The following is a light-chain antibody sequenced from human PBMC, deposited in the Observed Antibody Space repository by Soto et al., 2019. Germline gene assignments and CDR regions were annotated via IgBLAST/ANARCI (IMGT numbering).Light chain of an antibody. V-gene: IGKV1-39*01. CDR3: QQSYSTPIT. CDR2: AAA. Sequence: DIQMTQSPSSVSASVGDRVTITCRSSEDISSHLNWYQQKPGKAPKLLIYAAASLRSGVPSRFSGSGSGTDFTLTIGSLQPEDFAAYYCQQSYSTPITFGQGTRLEIK. J-gene: IGKJ5*01. CDR1: EDISSH.